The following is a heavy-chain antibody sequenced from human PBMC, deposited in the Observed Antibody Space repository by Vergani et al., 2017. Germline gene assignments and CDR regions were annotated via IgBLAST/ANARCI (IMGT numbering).Heavy chain of an antibody. CDR2: INHSGST. J-gene: IGHJ4*02. CDR1: GGSFSGYY. V-gene: IGHV4-34*01. Sequence: QVQLQQWGAGLLKPSETLSLTCAVYGGSFSGYYWSWIRQPPGKGLEWIGEINHSGSTNYNPSLKSRVTISVDTSKNQFTRKLSAVTAADTAVYYCERDDDDVWSGRSDYWGQGTLVTVSS. D-gene: IGHD3-3*01. CDR3: ERDDDDVWSGRSDY.